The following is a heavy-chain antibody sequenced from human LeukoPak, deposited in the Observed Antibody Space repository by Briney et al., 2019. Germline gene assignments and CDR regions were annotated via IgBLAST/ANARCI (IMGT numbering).Heavy chain of an antibody. J-gene: IGHJ1*01. Sequence: GASVKVSCKASGYPFTSYNVNWVRQATGQGLECMGWMNTNSGNTGYSQNFQGRVTMTRDTSISTAYMELSSLMSEDTAVYYCARGLPKAVFGMVIEDWGQGTLVTVSS. CDR2: MNTNSGNT. CDR3: ARGLPKAVFGMVIED. CDR1: GYPFTSYN. V-gene: IGHV1-8*01. D-gene: IGHD3-3*01.